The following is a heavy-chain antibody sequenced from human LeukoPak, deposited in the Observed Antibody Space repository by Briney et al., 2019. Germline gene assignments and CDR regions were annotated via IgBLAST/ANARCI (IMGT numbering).Heavy chain of an antibody. D-gene: IGHD6-19*01. CDR2: IYYSGTT. CDR3: ARDRSVAVGGEGHYFYGMDV. J-gene: IGHJ6*02. CDR1: GGPISGYH. V-gene: IGHV4-59*01. Sequence: SETLSLTCTVSGGPISGYHWSWIRQPPGRDLEWLGYIYYSGTTNYSPSLKGRVTISVDTSKNQFSLTLRSVTAADTAVYYCARDRSVAVGGEGHYFYGMDVWGQGTTVTVSS.